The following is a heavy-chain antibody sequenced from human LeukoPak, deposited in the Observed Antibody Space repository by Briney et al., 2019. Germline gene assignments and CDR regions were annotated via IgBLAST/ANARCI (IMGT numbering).Heavy chain of an antibody. CDR1: GFTFSNAW. CDR2: IKSKTDGGTT. Sequence: GGSLRLSCAASGFTFSNAWMSWVRQAPGKGLEWVGRIKSKTDGGTTDYAAPVKGRFTISRDNAKNSLYLQMNSLRAEDTAVYYCASDYCSSTSCYRSGYWGQGTLVTVSS. D-gene: IGHD2-2*01. V-gene: IGHV3-15*01. J-gene: IGHJ4*02. CDR3: ASDYCSSTSCYRSGY.